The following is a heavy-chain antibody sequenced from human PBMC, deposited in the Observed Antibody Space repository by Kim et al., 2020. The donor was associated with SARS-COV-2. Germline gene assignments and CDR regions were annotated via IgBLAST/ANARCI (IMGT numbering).Heavy chain of an antibody. Sequence: GGSLRISCAASGFTVSSNYMSWVRQAPGKGLEWVSVIYSGGSTYYADSVKGRFTISRDNSKNTLYLQMNSLRAEDTAVYYCARDSLRVATKHYYYYGMDVWGQGTTVTVSS. CDR3: ARDSLRVATKHYYYYGMDV. CDR1: GFTVSSNY. D-gene: IGHD5-12*01. V-gene: IGHV3-53*01. J-gene: IGHJ6*02. CDR2: IYSGGST.